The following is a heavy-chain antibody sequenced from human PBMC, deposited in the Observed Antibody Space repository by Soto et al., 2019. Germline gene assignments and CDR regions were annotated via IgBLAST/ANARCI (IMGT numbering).Heavy chain of an antibody. J-gene: IGHJ4*01. CDR3: ARLGEGDSALYHPDG. CDR1: GGSISNYY. D-gene: IGHD3-16*01. CDR2: IYYTGRT. V-gene: IGHV4-59*08. Sequence: SETLSLTCTVSGGSISNYYWSWIRQPPGKGLEWIGGIYYTGRTRYNPSLGSRVTISVDMAKNQLSWKLSSVAAADTAVYYCARLGEGDSALYHPDGWGQGTLVTVSS.